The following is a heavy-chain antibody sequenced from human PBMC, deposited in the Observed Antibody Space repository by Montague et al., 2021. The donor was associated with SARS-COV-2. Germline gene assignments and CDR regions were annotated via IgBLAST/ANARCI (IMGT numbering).Heavy chain of an antibody. D-gene: IGHD3-3*01. CDR3: AREGGNLAEITIFGVVITGYYFDY. CDR2: IYYSGXA. J-gene: IGHJ4*02. V-gene: IGHV4-39*02. Sequence: TLSLTCTVSGGSISSSNYYWGWIRQPPGKGLEWIGSIYYSGXAXYXXXXMXRVTISVDTSENQFSLKLSSVTAADTAVYYCAREGGNLAEITIFGVVITGYYFDYWGQGTLVTISS. CDR1: GGSISSSNYY.